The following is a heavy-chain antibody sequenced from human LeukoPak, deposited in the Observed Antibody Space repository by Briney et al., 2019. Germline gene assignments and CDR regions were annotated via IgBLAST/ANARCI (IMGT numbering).Heavy chain of an antibody. Sequence: PGGSLRLSCAASGFTFSSYAMSWVRQAPGKGLEWVSAISGSGGSTYYADSVKGRFTISRDNSKNTLYLQMNSLRAEDTAVYYCAKITGDIGYCSSTSCQHILFAYWGQGTLVTVSS. J-gene: IGHJ4*02. CDR1: GFTFSSYA. D-gene: IGHD2-2*01. V-gene: IGHV3-23*01. CDR3: AKITGDIGYCSSTSCQHILFAY. CDR2: ISGSGGST.